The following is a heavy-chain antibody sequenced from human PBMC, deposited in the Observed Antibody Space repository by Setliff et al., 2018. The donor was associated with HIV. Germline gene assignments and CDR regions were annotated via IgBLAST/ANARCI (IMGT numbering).Heavy chain of an antibody. CDR1: GFIFNNYA. CDR2: INEDGSKK. CDR3: ARRIGGYPYYFDY. J-gene: IGHJ4*02. Sequence: HPGGSLRLSCAASGFIFNNYAMTWVRQAPGKGLEWIANINEDGSKKYHAGSVWGRLTISRDNAKNSLYLQMNSLRVEDTAVYYCARRIGGYPYYFDYWGQGTLVTVSS. D-gene: IGHD2-15*01. V-gene: IGHV3-7*03.